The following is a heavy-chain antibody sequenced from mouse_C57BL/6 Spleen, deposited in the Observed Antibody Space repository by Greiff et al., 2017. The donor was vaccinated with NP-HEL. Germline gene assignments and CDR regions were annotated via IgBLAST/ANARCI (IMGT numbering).Heavy chain of an antibody. V-gene: IGHV1-81*01. CDR3: ARKGEYDYSWIAY. Sequence: QVQLQQSGAELARPFASVKLPCKATFSTHTINFIRCLKHRPLQVLEWIGEIYPILFHTVYNEKFKGKATLTADKSSSTAYMEIRSLTSEDTAVYYCARKGEYDYSWIAYWGQGTLVTVSA. CDR1: FSTHTINF. CDR2: IYPILFHT. D-gene: IGHD2-4*01. J-gene: IGHJ3*01.